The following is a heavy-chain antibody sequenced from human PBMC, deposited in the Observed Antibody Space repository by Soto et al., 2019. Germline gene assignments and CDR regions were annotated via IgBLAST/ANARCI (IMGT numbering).Heavy chain of an antibody. Sequence: GGSLRLSCAASGFTFSSYGMHWVRQAPGKGLEWVAVISYDGSNKYYADSVKGRFTISRDNSKNTLYLQMNSLRAEDTAVYYCAKLFRNYGDYDFDYWGQGTLVTVSA. V-gene: IGHV3-30*18. CDR2: ISYDGSNK. J-gene: IGHJ4*02. CDR3: AKLFRNYGDYDFDY. CDR1: GFTFSSYG. D-gene: IGHD4-17*01.